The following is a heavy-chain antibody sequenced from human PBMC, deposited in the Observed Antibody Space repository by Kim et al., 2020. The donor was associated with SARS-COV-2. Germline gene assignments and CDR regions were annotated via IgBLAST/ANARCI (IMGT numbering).Heavy chain of an antibody. CDR2: NK. CDR3: ASWENTAMVD. V-gene: IGHV3-30*03. D-gene: IGHD5-18*01. Sequence: NKYYADSVKGRFTISRDNSKNTLYLQMNSLRAEDTAVYYCASWENTAMVDWGQGTLVTVSS. J-gene: IGHJ4*02.